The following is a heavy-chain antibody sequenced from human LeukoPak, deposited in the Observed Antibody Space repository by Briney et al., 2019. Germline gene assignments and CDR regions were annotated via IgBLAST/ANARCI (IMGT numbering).Heavy chain of an antibody. D-gene: IGHD3-22*01. CDR2: IIPIFGTA. CDR1: GGTFSSYA. Sequence: GFSVKVSCKASGGTFSSYAISWVRQAPGQGLEWMGGIIPIFGTANYAQKFQGRVTITTDESTSTAYMELSSLRSEDTAVYYCARSSYYYDSSGYPDWFDPWGQGTLVTVSS. V-gene: IGHV1-69*05. CDR3: ARSSYYYDSSGYPDWFDP. J-gene: IGHJ5*02.